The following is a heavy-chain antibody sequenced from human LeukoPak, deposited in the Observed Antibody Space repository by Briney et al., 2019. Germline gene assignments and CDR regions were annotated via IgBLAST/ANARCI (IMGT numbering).Heavy chain of an antibody. CDR3: ARVVHDDVWGSYRPGYHFDY. CDR1: GYTFISYY. CDR2: INPSGGST. J-gene: IGHJ4*02. D-gene: IGHD3-16*02. V-gene: IGHV1-46*01. Sequence: ASVKVSCKASGYTFISYYMHWVRQAPGQGLEWMGIINPSGGSTSYAQKFQGGVTMTRDTSTSTVYMELSSLRSEDTAVYYCARVVHDDVWGSYRPGYHFDYWGQGTLVTVSS.